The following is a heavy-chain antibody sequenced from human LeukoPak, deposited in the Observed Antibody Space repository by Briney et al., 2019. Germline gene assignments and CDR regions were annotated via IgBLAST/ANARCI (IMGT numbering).Heavy chain of an antibody. Sequence: GGSLRLSCAASGFTFSSYWMSWVRQAPGKGLEWVANIKQDGSEKYYVDSVKGRFTISRDNAKNSLYLQMNGLRAEDTAVYYCARSIFLEWLTLPDYWGQGTLVTVSS. D-gene: IGHD3-3*01. CDR3: ARSIFLEWLTLPDY. CDR1: GFTFSSYW. V-gene: IGHV3-7*01. CDR2: IKQDGSEK. J-gene: IGHJ4*02.